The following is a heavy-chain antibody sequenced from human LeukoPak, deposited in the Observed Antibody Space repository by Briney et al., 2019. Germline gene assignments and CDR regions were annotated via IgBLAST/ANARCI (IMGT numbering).Heavy chain of an antibody. CDR2: INPSDGST. CDR1: GYTFTSYY. Sequence: GASVKVSCKASGYTFTSYYMHWVRQALRQRLEWMGIINPSDGSTNYAQKFQGRVTMTRDTSTSTVYMELSSLTSEDTAVYYCARGTSSSWHNAGGYWGQGTLLTVSS. CDR3: ARGTSSSWHNAGGY. D-gene: IGHD6-13*01. V-gene: IGHV1-46*01. J-gene: IGHJ4*02.